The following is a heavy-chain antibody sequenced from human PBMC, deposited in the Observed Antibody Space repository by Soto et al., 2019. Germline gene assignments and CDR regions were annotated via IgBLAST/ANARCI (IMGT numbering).Heavy chain of an antibody. Sequence: SETLSLTCAVSSGSISSSNWWSWVRQPPGKELEWIGEIYHSGSTNYNPSLKSRVTISVDKSKNQFSLKLSSVTAADTAVYYCAKDARYIVVVPAAPISSFDPWGQGTLVTVSS. V-gene: IGHV4-4*02. CDR3: AKDARYIVVVPAAPISSFDP. CDR2: IYHSGST. CDR1: SGSISSSNW. D-gene: IGHD2-2*01. J-gene: IGHJ5*02.